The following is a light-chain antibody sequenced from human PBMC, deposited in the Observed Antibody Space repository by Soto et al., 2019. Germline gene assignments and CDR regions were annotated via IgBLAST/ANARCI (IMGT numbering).Light chain of an antibody. J-gene: IGLJ1*01. Sequence: QSVLTQPASVYGSPGQSITISCTGTSRDVGGYNYVSWYQQHPGKAPKLMIYEVSNRPSGVSNRFSGSKSGNTASLTISGLQAEDEADYYCSSYTSSSTPFVFGTGTKVTVL. V-gene: IGLV2-14*01. CDR1: SRDVGGYNY. CDR3: SSYTSSSTPFV. CDR2: EVS.